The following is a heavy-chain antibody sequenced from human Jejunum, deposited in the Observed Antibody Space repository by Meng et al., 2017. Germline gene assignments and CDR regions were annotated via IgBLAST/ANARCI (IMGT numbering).Heavy chain of an antibody. CDR2: IYWNDDK. J-gene: IGHJ4*02. D-gene: IGHD3-9*01. CDR3: AHRPLSAGYFDY. Sequence: SGPTLVKPTQTLTLTCTFSGFSLTTIDVGVGWIRQPPGKALEWLGLIYWNDDKDFIPSLKSRLSITKDTSKNQVVLTMTNISPADTATYYCAHRPLSAGYFDYWGQGVQVTVSS. CDR1: GFSLTTIDVG. V-gene: IGHV2-5*01.